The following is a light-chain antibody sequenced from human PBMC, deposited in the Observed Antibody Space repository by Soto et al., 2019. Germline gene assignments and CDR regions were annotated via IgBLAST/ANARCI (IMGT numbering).Light chain of an antibody. CDR1: QGIGNA. Sequence: IQMTQSRAALSGTAGGRARISCRASQGIGNALGWYQQKPGKPPKVLIYGASNLQSGVPQRFSGSGSGTAFARAISSLRPEDSATYYCLQDTNYPWTFGQGTQLDIK. V-gene: IGKV1-6*02. CDR2: GAS. CDR3: LQDTNYPWT. J-gene: IGKJ1*01.